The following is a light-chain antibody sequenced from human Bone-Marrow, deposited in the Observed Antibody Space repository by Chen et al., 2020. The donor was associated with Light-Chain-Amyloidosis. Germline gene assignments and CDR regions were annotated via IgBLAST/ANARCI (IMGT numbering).Light chain of an antibody. CDR2: TLS. V-gene: IGKV2-40*01. Sequence: DFLMTQTPLSPPVTPVEPASISCRSSQSLLDSDDGNTYLDWYLQKPGQSPQLVIYTLSYRAPGVPDRFSGSGSGTDFTLKISRVEAEDVGVYYCMQRMEFPYTVGQGTKLQIK. CDR3: MQRMEFPYT. J-gene: IGKJ2*01. CDR1: QSLLDSDDGNTY.